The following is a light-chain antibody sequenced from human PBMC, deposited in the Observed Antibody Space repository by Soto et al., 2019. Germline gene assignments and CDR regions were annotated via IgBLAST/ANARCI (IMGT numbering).Light chain of an antibody. CDR3: MQALQSLT. J-gene: IGKJ5*01. V-gene: IGKV1-5*01. CDR2: DAS. Sequence: DIQMTQSPSTLSASVGDRVTITCRASQSISRWLAWHQQKPGKAPRLLIYDASNLQRGVPSRFSGSGSGTDFTLKINRVEAEDVGTYYCMQALQSLTFGQGTRLEIK. CDR1: QSISRW.